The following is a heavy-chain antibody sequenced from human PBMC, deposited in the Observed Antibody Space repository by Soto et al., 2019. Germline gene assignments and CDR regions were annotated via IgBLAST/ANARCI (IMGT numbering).Heavy chain of an antibody. CDR3: ARDPLVGGYCSSTSCYVSY. D-gene: IGHD2-2*01. J-gene: IGHJ4*02. CDR1: GFTFSSYS. V-gene: IGHV3-21*01. CDR2: IISSSSYI. Sequence: EVQLVESGGGLVKPGGSLRLSCAASGFTFSSYSMNWVRQAPGTGLEWFSSIISSSSYIYYADSVKGRFTISRDNAKNSLYLQMNSLRAEDTAVYYCARDPLVGGYCSSTSCYVSYWGQGTLVTVSS.